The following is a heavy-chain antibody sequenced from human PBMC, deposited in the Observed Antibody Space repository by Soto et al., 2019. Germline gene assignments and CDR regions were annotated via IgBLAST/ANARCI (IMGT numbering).Heavy chain of an antibody. CDR1: GGTFSTFA. V-gene: IGHV1-69*13. CDR2: INPVFRLP. CDR3: ARSFREDALDL. Sequence: SVKVSCNPSGGTFSTFAISWMRQAPGEGLEWMGGINPVFRLPNTAQKFQGRFTFTANESTSTVYMELSGLTSGDTAVYYCARSFREDALDLWGQGTMVTVSS. J-gene: IGHJ3*01. D-gene: IGHD1-26*01.